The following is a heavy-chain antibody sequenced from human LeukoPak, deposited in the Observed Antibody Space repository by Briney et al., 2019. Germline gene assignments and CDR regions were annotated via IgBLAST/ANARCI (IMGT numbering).Heavy chain of an antibody. V-gene: IGHV3-23*01. Sequence: PGGSLRLSCAASGFTFSSYAMGWVRQAPGKGLEWVSAISGSGGSTYYADSVKGRFTISRDNSRNTLYLQMNSLRAEDTAVYYCAKVYSGSSDIFDYWGQGTLVTVSS. CDR2: ISGSGGST. CDR1: GFTFSSYA. J-gene: IGHJ4*02. CDR3: AKVYSGSSDIFDY. D-gene: IGHD1-26*01.